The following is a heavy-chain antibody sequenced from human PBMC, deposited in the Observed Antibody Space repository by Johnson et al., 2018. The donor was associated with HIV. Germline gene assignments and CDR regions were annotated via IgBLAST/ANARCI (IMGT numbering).Heavy chain of an antibody. J-gene: IGHJ3*02. CDR3: ARTSLEMATISAFDI. D-gene: IGHD5-24*01. CDR1: GFTVSNNY. V-gene: IGHV3-33*08. Sequence: QVQLVESGGGLVQPGGSLRLSCAASGFTVSNNYMSWVRQAPGKGLEWVAVIWYDGSNKYYVDSVKGRFTISRDNSKNTLYLQMNSLRVEDTAVYYCARTSLEMATISAFDIWGQGTMVTVSS. CDR2: IWYDGSNK.